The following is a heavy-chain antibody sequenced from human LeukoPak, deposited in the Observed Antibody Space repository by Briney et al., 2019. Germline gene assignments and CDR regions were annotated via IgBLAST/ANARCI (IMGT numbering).Heavy chain of an antibody. V-gene: IGHV4-4*07. Sequence: SETLSLTCTVSGGSISSYYSSWIRQPAGKGLEWIWRIYTSGSTNYNPSLKSRVTMSVDTSKNQFSLKLGSVTAADTAVYYCARLTDGSNLGLYFYDMDVWGKGTTVSVSS. CDR1: GGSISSYY. D-gene: IGHD5-24*01. CDR2: IYTSGST. J-gene: IGHJ6*03. CDR3: ARLTDGSNLGLYFYDMDV.